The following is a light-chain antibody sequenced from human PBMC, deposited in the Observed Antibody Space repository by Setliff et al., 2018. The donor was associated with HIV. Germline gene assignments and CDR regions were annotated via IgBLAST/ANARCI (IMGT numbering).Light chain of an antibody. J-gene: IGLJ1*01. CDR3: SSYINNNAPYV. Sequence: QSVLTQPASVSGSPGQSITISCTGTSSDVGAYNYVSWYQQHPGKAPKLMIYEVSNRPSGVSNRFSGSKSGNTASLTISGLQAEDEADYYCSSYINNNAPYVFGTGTKVTVL. V-gene: IGLV2-14*01. CDR2: EVS. CDR1: SSDVGAYNY.